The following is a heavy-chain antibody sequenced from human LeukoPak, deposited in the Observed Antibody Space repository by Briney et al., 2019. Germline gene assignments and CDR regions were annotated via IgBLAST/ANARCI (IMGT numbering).Heavy chain of an antibody. CDR3: ARERSSPEFYGMDV. CDR1: GFTFSSYG. V-gene: IGHV3-33*01. Sequence: PGGSLRLSCAASGFTFSSYGMHWVRQAPGKGLEWVAVIWYDGSNKYYADSVKGRFTISRDNAKNSLYLQVNSLRAEDTAVYYCARERSSPEFYGMDVWGQGPRSPSP. CDR2: IWYDGSNK. D-gene: IGHD1-14*01. J-gene: IGHJ6*02.